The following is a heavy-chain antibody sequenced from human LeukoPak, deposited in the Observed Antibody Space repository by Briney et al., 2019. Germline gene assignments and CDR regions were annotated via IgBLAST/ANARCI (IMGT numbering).Heavy chain of an antibody. CDR1: GFTFSSYG. CDR2: IRSDASNT. Sequence: SGGSLRLSCAASGFTFSSYGMHWVRQAPGKGLEWVAFIRSDASNTYYADSVKGRFTISRDNSKNTLFLQMNSPRAEDTAVYYCAKGGPITVIFEPRFDYWGQGTLVTVSS. D-gene: IGHD3/OR15-3a*01. V-gene: IGHV3-30*02. J-gene: IGHJ4*02. CDR3: AKGGPITVIFEPRFDY.